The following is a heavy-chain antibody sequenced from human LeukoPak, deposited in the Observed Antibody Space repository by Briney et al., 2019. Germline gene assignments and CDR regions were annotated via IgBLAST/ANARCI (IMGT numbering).Heavy chain of an antibody. CDR2: ISSSGSTI. CDR1: GFTFSSYE. Sequence: TGGSLRLSCAASGFTFSSYEMNWVRQAPGKGLEWVSYISSSGSTIYYADSVKGRFTISRDNAKNSLYLQMNSLRAEDTAVYYCARHSYGAYFDYWGQGTLVTVSS. D-gene: IGHD5-18*01. J-gene: IGHJ4*02. V-gene: IGHV3-48*03. CDR3: ARHSYGAYFDY.